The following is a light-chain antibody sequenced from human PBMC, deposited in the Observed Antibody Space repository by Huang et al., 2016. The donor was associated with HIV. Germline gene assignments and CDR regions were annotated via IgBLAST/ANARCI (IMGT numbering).Light chain of an antibody. V-gene: IGKV2-29*02. CDR2: EVS. CDR1: QSLLHSDGKTY. Sequence: DIVMTQTPLSLSVTPGQPASLSCKSSQSLLHSDGKTYLYWYLQKPGQSPQLLLYEVSSGFCGVPDRFSGSGSGTDFTLKISRVEAEDVGIYYCRQGIHSWTFGQGTKVEIK. CDR3: RQGIHSWT. J-gene: IGKJ1*01.